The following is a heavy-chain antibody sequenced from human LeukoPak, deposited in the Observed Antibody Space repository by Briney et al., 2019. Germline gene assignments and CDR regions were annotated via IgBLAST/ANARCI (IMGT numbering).Heavy chain of an antibody. CDR3: ARARGYCSGGSCYYYFDY. CDR1: GGTFSSYA. CDR2: IIPLFGTA. J-gene: IGHJ4*02. Sequence: SVKISCTASGGTFSSYAISWVRHAPGHGLEWVGGIIPLFGTANYAQKFQGRVTISADKSTSAAYMELSSLRSEDTAVYYCARARGYCSGGSCYYYFDYWGQGTLVTVSS. V-gene: IGHV1-69*06. D-gene: IGHD2-15*01.